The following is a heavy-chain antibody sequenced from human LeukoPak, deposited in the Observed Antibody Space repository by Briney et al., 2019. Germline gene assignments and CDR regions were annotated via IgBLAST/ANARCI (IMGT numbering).Heavy chain of an antibody. CDR1: GYTFTGYY. D-gene: IGHD6-13*01. CDR3: ATAAAGANFDY. J-gene: IGHJ4*02. CDR2: INPNSGDT. Sequence: VASVKVSCKASGYTFTGYYMHWVRQAPGQGLEWMGWINPNSGDTNYAQKFQGRVTMTEDTSTDTAYMELSSLRSADTAVYYCATAAAGANFDYWGQGTLVTVSS. V-gene: IGHV1-2*02.